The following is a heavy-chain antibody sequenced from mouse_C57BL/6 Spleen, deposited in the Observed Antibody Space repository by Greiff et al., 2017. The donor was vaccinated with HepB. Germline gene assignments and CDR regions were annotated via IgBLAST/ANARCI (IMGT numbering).Heavy chain of an antibody. CDR1: GYTFTDYE. Sequence: QVQLKQSGAELVRPGASVTLSCKASGYTFTDYEMHWVKQTPVHGLEWIGAIDPETGGTAYNQKFKGKAILTADKSSSTAYMELRSLTSEDSAVYYCTRAPPQTAQAFDYWGQGTTLTVSS. CDR3: TRAPPQTAQAFDY. V-gene: IGHV1-15*01. D-gene: IGHD3-2*02. CDR2: IDPETGGT. J-gene: IGHJ2*01.